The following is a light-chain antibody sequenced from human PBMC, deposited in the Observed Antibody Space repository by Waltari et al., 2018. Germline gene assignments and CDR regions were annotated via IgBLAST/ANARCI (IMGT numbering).Light chain of an antibody. Sequence: QSALTQPASVSGSPGQSVTIFCAGTSNDVGGYNSVSWYQEHPGQAPRVIIYDVSDRPSGVSDRFSRSKSGKPASLTISGLQAEDDADYYCSSQSSNDVVLFGGGTKLTVL. V-gene: IGLV2-14*01. CDR1: SNDVGGYNS. J-gene: IGLJ2*01. CDR2: DVS. CDR3: SSQSSNDVVL.